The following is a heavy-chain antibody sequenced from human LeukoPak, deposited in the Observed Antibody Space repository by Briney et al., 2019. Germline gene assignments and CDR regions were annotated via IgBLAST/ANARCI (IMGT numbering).Heavy chain of an antibody. CDR2: MHPNSGDT. CDR3: ARTLRGVDAFDI. D-gene: IGHD3-10*01. V-gene: IGHV1-8*01. Sequence: ASVKVSCKTSGYTFTGYDINWVRQAAGQGFEWMGWMHPNSGDTGYAHNLQGRITITRDSSTATVFMELSSLRSEDTAVYYCARTLRGVDAFDIWGQGTMVTVSS. J-gene: IGHJ3*02. CDR1: GYTFTGYD.